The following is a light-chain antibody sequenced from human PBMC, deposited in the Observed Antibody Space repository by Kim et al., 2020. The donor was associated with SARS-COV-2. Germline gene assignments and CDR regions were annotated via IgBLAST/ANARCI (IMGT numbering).Light chain of an antibody. CDR2: GAA. Sequence: PGERATLSCRASQSVSNSYLAWYQQKPGQAPRLLIYGAASRAIGIPDRFSGSGSGTDFTLTISRLEPEDFAMYYCQQYDNSPHTFGGGTKVDIK. V-gene: IGKV3-20*01. J-gene: IGKJ4*01. CDR1: QSVSNSY. CDR3: QQYDNSPHT.